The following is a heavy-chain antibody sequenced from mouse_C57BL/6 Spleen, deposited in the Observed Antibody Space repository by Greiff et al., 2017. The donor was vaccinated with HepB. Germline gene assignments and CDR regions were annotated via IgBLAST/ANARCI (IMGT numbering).Heavy chain of an antibody. CDR3: ARWGTAQATWFAY. CDR1: GYTFTSYW. J-gene: IGHJ3*01. D-gene: IGHD3-2*02. V-gene: IGHV1-69*01. CDR2: IGPSDSYT. Sequence: QVQLQQPGAELVMPGASVKLSCKASGYTFTSYWMHWVKQRPGQGLEWIGEIGPSDSYTNYNQKFKGKSTLTVDKSSSTAYMQLSSLTSEDSAVYYCARWGTAQATWFAYWGQGTLVTVSA.